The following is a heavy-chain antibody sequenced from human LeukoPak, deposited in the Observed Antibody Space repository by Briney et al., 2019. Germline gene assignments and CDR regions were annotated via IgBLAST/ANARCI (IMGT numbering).Heavy chain of an antibody. CDR3: ARVNGDSMVGNWFDP. V-gene: IGHV1-69*05. CDR1: EGTFSNYA. Sequence: ASVKLSCKASEGTFSNYAISWVRHAPVQAFDWTLGISPISGTENYAQKFQGRVTITTHESTTTAYMELRSLRSEDTAVYYCARVNGDSMVGNWFDPWGQGTLVTVSS. D-gene: IGHD4-17*01. J-gene: IGHJ5*02. CDR2: ISPISGTE.